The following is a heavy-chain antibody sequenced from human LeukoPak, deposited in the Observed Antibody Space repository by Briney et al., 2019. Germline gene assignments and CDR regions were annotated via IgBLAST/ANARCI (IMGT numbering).Heavy chain of an antibody. CDR2: INHSGST. D-gene: IGHD5-24*01. J-gene: IGHJ4*02. V-gene: IGHV4-34*01. CDR3: ASLQGDGYVDY. Sequence: SETLSLTCAVYGGSFSGYYWSWIRQPPGKGLEWIGEINHSGSTNYNPSLKSRVTISVDTSKNQFSLKLSSVTAADTAVYYCASLQGDGYVDYWGQGTLVTVSS. CDR1: GGSFSGYY.